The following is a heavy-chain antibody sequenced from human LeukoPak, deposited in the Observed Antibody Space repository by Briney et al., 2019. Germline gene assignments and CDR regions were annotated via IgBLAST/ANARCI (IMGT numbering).Heavy chain of an antibody. D-gene: IGHD3-10*01. CDR3: GRLWFGELYLPFDY. CDR2: ISWNSGSI. J-gene: IGHJ4*02. Sequence: GGSLRLSCAASGFTFDDYAMHWVRQAPGKGLEWVSGISWNSGSIGYADSVKGRFTISRDNAKNSLYLQMNSLRAEDTAVYYCGRLWFGELYLPFDYWGQGTLVTVSS. CDR1: GFTFDDYA. V-gene: IGHV3-9*01.